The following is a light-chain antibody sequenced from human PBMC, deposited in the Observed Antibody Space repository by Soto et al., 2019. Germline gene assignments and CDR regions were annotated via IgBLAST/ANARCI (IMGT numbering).Light chain of an antibody. CDR2: DAS. V-gene: IGKV1-5*01. J-gene: IGKJ4*01. Sequence: DIQMTQSPPTLSASVGDRVTLTCRASQSVRSWLAWYQQKPGRAPKFLIYDASSLESGVPSRFSGSGSGTEFTLTISNLQPDDFATYYCQQYDNYPLTFGGGTKVDI. CDR3: QQYDNYPLT. CDR1: QSVRSW.